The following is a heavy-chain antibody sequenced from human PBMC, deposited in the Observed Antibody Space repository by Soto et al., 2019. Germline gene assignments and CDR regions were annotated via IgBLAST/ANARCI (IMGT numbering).Heavy chain of an antibody. J-gene: IGHJ6*03. V-gene: IGHV1-8*01. CDR2: MNPNSGNT. CDR3: ARAVRARKGYCSSTSCANYYYYYMDV. Sequence: APVKVSCKASGYTFTSYYINWVRQATGQGLEWMGWMNPNSGNTGYAQKFQGRVTMTRNTSISTAYMELSSLRSEDTAVYYCARAVRARKGYCSSTSCANYYYYYMDVWGKGTTVTVSS. CDR1: GYTFTSYY. D-gene: IGHD2-2*01.